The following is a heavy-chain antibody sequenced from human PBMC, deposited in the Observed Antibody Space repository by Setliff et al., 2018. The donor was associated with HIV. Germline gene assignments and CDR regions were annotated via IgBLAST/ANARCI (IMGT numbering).Heavy chain of an antibody. CDR1: GGSISSYY. CDR3: ARDSGYHNGLDY. CDR2: IYYSGST. D-gene: IGHD3-22*01. V-gene: IGHV4-59*01. J-gene: IGHJ4*02. Sequence: SETLSLTCTVSGGSISSYYWSWIRQPPGKGLEWIGYIYYSGSTNYNPSLKSRVTISVDTTKNQFSLKLSSVTAADTAVYYCARDSGYHNGLDYWGQGSLVTVSS.